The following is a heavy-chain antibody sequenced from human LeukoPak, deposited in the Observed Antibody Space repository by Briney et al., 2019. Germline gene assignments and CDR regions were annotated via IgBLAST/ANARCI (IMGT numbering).Heavy chain of an antibody. J-gene: IGHJ4*02. CDR2: IYSGGST. CDR3: ARDRVGSGWYLDY. CDR1: GFTVSSNY. D-gene: IGHD6-19*01. V-gene: IGHV3-53*01. Sequence: GGSLRLSCAASGFTVSSNYMSWVRQAPGKGLEWVSIIYSGGSTYYADSVKGRFTISRENSKNTLYLQMNSLRAEDTAVYYCARDRVGSGWYLDYWGQGTLVTVSS.